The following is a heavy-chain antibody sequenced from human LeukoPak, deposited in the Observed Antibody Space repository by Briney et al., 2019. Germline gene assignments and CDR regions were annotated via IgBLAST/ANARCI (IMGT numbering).Heavy chain of an antibody. CDR3: ARGEREQLGAFDI. CDR2: IYYSGST. J-gene: IGHJ3*02. V-gene: IGHV4-59*01. D-gene: IGHD6-13*01. CDR1: GGSISSYY. Sequence: KPSETLSLTCTVSGGSISSYYWSWIRQPPGKGLEWIGYIYYSGSTNYNPSLKSRVTISVDTSKNQFSLKLSSVTAADTAVYYCARGEREQLGAFDIWGQGTMVTVSS.